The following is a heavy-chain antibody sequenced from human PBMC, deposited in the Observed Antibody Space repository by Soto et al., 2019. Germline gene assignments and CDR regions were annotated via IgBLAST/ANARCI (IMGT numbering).Heavy chain of an antibody. J-gene: IGHJ6*03. CDR2: IKQDGSEK. CDR1: GFTFSSYW. CDR3: ARGTTGYYYYYYMDV. D-gene: IGHD1-1*01. V-gene: IGHV3-7*01. Sequence: GGSLRLSCAASGFTFSSYWMSWVRQAPGKGLEWVANIKQDGSEKYYVDSVKGRFTISRDNAKNSLYLQMNSLRAEDTAVYYCARGTTGYYYYYYMDVWGKGTTVTVSS.